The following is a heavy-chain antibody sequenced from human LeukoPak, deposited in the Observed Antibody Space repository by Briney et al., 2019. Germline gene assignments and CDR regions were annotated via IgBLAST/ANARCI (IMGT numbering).Heavy chain of an antibody. Sequence: PSETLSLTCTVSGGSISSHYWTWIRQPPGKGLEWIGNMYYSGGTNYNPSLNSRVTISVGTSKNQVSLRLSSVTAADTAVYYCARGKIWSPVYFSYWGQGTLVTVSS. D-gene: IGHD3-10*01. J-gene: IGHJ4*02. V-gene: IGHV4-59*11. CDR1: GGSISSHY. CDR3: ARGKIWSPVYFSY. CDR2: MYYSGGT.